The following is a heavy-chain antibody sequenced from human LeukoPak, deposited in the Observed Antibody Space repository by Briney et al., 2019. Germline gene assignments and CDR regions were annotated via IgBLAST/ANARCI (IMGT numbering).Heavy chain of an antibody. J-gene: IGHJ5*02. Sequence: PSETLSLTCTVSGGSISSGSYYWGWIRQPPGKGLEWIGEINHSGSTNYNPSLKSRVTISVDTSKNQFSLKLSSVTAADTAVYDCARVRPLPAAGTRYNWFDPWGQGTLVTVSS. CDR3: ARVRPLPAAGTRYNWFDP. V-gene: IGHV4-39*07. CDR1: GGSISSGSYY. D-gene: IGHD6-13*01. CDR2: INHSGST.